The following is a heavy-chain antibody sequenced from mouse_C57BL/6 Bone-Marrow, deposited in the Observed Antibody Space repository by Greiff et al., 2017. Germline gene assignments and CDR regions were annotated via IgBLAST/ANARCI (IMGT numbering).Heavy chain of an antibody. CDR1: GYTFTRYG. CDR3: ARERLRWFAY. J-gene: IGHJ3*01. V-gene: IGHV1-81*01. D-gene: IGHD2-4*01. Sequence: VQLQESGAELARPGASVKLSCKASGYTFTRYGISWVKQRTGQGLEWIGEIYPRSGNTYYNEKFKGKATLTANKSSSTEYMELRRVTSEDSAGYCCARERLRWFAYWGQGTLVTVSA. CDR2: IYPRSGNT.